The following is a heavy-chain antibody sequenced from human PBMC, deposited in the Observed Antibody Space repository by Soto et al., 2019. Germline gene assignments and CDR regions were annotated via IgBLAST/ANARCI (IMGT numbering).Heavy chain of an antibody. CDR3: ARDILGPIQPTAPASLDY. Sequence: GGSLRLSCAASGFTFSSYSMNWVRQAPGKGLEWVSSISSSSSYIYYADSVKGRFTISRDNAKNSLYLQMNSLRAEDTAVYYCARDILGPIQPTAPASLDYWGQGTLVTVSS. V-gene: IGHV3-21*01. D-gene: IGHD1-26*01. CDR2: ISSSSSYI. J-gene: IGHJ4*02. CDR1: GFTFSSYS.